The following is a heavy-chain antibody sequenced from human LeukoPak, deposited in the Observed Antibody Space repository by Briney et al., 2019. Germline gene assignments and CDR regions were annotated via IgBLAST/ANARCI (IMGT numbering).Heavy chain of an antibody. J-gene: IGHJ4*02. Sequence: GGSLRLSCAASGFTFSSYSMNWVRQAPGKGLEWVSSISSSSSYIYYADSVEGRFTISRDNAKNSLYLQMNSPRAEDTAVYYCAREPFSGYYIDYWGQGTLVTVSS. CDR1: GFTFSSYS. D-gene: IGHD3-22*01. CDR2: ISSSSSYI. V-gene: IGHV3-21*01. CDR3: AREPFSGYYIDY.